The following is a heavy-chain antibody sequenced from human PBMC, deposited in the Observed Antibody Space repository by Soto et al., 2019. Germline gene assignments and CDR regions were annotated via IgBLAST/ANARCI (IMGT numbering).Heavy chain of an antibody. D-gene: IGHD3-16*01. CDR3: ARGSHALRPGPRCVSYFEL. V-gene: IGHV4-34*01. CDR1: GGSFSGYY. CDR2: INDRGSI. J-gene: IGHJ2*01. Sequence: QVQLQQWGAGPLRPLETLSLTCGVSGGSFSGYYWAWIRQSPGKGLEWIGEINDRGSINYNPSLKSRVSISVYASKKPYPLTLMSVTAADTAVHYCARGSHALRPGPRCVSYFELSGRGTLVTVSS.